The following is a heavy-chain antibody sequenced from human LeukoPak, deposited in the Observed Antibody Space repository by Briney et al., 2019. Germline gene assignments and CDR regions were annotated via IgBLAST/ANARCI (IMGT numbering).Heavy chain of an antibody. V-gene: IGHV4-61*02. J-gene: IGHJ4*02. D-gene: IGHD6-13*01. CDR3: ARKARSSSFDY. CDR2: IYTSGST. CDR1: GGSISSGSYY. Sequence: SETLSLTCTVSGGSISSGSYYWSWIRQPAGKGLEWIGRIYTSGSTNYNPSLKSRVTISVDTSKNQFSLKLTSVTAADTAVYYCARKARSSSFDYWGQGTLITVSS.